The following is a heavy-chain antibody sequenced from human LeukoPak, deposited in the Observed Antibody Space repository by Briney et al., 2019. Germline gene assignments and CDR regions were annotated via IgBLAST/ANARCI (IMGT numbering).Heavy chain of an antibody. CDR1: GFAFSSYA. CDR2: ISGSGGST. J-gene: IGHJ6*03. Sequence: GGSLRLSRAASGFAFSSYAMSWVRQAPGKGLEWVSAISGSGGSTYYADSVKGRFTISRDSSKNTLYLQMDSLRAEDTAVYYCAKVRYYGSGSYPSYYMDVWGKGTTVTVSS. CDR3: AKVRYYGSGSYPSYYMDV. D-gene: IGHD3-10*01. V-gene: IGHV3-23*01.